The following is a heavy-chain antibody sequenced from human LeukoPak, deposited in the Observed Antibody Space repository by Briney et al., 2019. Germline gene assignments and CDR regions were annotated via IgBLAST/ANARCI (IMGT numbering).Heavy chain of an antibody. V-gene: IGHV4-34*01. J-gene: IGHJ4*02. D-gene: IGHD3-22*01. Sequence: SETLSLTCAVYGGSFSGYYWSWIRQPPGKGLEWIGEINHSGGTNYNPSLKSRVTISVDTSKNQFSLKLSSVTAADTAVYYCARAPTYDSSGTPFDYWGQGTLVTVSS. CDR3: ARAPTYDSSGTPFDY. CDR1: GGSFSGYY. CDR2: INHSGGT.